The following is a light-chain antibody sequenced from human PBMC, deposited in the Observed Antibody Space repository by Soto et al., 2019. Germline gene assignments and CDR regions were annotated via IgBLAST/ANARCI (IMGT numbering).Light chain of an antibody. J-gene: IGKJ3*01. CDR2: DTS. CDR1: RSVSRN. CDR3: QHYHAWPPPFT. V-gene: IGKV3-15*01. Sequence: EIVMTQSPATLSVSPGERVTLSCRASRSVSRNLAWYQQKPGQAPRLLIYDTSIRATGIPARFSGIGSGTEFTLTISSLQSEDSAVYYCQHYHAWPPPFTFGPGSKVDIK.